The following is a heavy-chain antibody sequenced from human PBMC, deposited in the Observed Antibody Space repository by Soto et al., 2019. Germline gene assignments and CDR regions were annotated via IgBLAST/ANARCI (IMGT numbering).Heavy chain of an antibody. CDR1: GGTFSSYA. V-gene: IGHV1-69*13. J-gene: IGHJ4*02. D-gene: IGHD6-13*01. Sequence: GAAVKVSCKASGGTFSSYAISWVRQAPGQGLEWMGGIIPIFGTANYAQKFQGRVTITADESTSTAYMELSSLRSEDTAVYYCARERRTHYSSSWYGGFDYWGQGTLVTVSS. CDR2: IIPIFGTA. CDR3: ARERRTHYSSSWYGGFDY.